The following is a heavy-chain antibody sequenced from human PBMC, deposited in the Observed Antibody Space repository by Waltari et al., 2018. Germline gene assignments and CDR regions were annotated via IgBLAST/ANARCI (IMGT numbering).Heavy chain of an antibody. Sequence: QVQLQESGPGLVKPSETLSLTCAVSGYSISSGYYWGWIRQPPGKGLEWIGSIYHSRSTYYNPSLKSRVTISVDTSKNQFSLKLSSVTAADTAVYYCARSILIAAAGTGAFDIWGQGTMVTVSS. D-gene: IGHD6-13*01. V-gene: IGHV4-38-2*01. CDR1: GYSISSGYY. CDR3: ARSILIAAAGTGAFDI. CDR2: IYHSRST. J-gene: IGHJ3*02.